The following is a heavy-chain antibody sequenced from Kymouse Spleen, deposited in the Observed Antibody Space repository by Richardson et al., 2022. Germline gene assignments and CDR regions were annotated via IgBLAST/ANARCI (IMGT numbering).Heavy chain of an antibody. J-gene: IGHJ4*02. Sequence: QVQLVESGGGVVQPGRSLRLSCAASGFTFSSYGMHWVRQAPGKGLEWVAVIWYDGSNKYYADSVKGRFTISRDNSKNTLYLQMNSLRAEDTAVYYCAREGYSSGHYFDYWGQGTLVTVSS. CDR1: GFTFSSYG. V-gene: IGHV3-33*01. CDR3: AREGYSSGHYFDY. CDR2: IWYDGSNK. D-gene: IGHD6-19*01.